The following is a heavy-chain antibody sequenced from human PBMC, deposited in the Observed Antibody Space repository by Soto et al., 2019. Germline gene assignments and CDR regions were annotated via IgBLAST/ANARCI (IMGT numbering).Heavy chain of an antibody. CDR3: ARTWGPKNDY. Sequence: XXTLSLTCVVSGGSLSSYYWSWIRQPPGXXXXXXXXXQXXXSTXXKTXXXXXXXIXXXKXXXQSYMKMRSVTAEETAVYYCARTWGPKNDYWGRGTLVNVSS. CDR2: XQXXXST. V-gene: IGHV4-59*01. J-gene: IGHJ4*02. D-gene: IGHD3-16*01. CDR1: GGSLSSYY.